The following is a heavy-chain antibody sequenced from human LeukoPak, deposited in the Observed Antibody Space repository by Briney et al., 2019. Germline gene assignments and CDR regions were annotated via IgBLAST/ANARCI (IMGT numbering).Heavy chain of an antibody. CDR3: ASGVGERSTSCYQCWFDP. Sequence: PSQTLPLTCTVSGGSISSGGYYWGWIRQPPGKGLEWIGSIYYSGSTYYNPSLKSRVTISVDTSKNQFSLKLSSVTAADTAVYYCASGVGERSTSCYQCWFDPWGQGILVTVSS. J-gene: IGHJ5*02. D-gene: IGHD2-2*01. V-gene: IGHV4-39*07. CDR1: GGSISSGGYY. CDR2: IYYSGST.